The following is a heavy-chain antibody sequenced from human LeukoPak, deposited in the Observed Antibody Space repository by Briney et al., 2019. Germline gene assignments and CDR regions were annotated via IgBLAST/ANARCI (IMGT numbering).Heavy chain of an antibody. CDR3: ARVAYGIKGSAYDI. V-gene: IGHV3-7*01. J-gene: IGHJ3*02. Sequence: PGGSLRLSCADSGLTSRISWMTWVRQAPGRGLEWVANISPDGSKIYYVDSVKGRFTISRDNAKNSLYLQMTSLRAEDTAVYYCARVAYGIKGSAYDIWGRGTKVTVSS. CDR1: GLTSRISW. D-gene: IGHD4-17*01. CDR2: ISPDGSKI.